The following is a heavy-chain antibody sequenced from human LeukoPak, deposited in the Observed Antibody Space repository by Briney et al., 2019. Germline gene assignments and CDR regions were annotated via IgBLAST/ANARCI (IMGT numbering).Heavy chain of an antibody. CDR1: GFTFSSYG. V-gene: IGHV3-48*03. CDR2: ISSSGSTT. Sequence: GGSLRLSCAASGFTFSSYGMNWVRQAPGKGREGVSSISSSGSTTYYADSLKGRFTISRDNAKNSLYLQMNSLRAEDTAFYYCAREGYRGYYYYGMDVWGQGTPVTVSS. J-gene: IGHJ6*02. CDR3: AREGYRGYYYYGMDV. D-gene: IGHD6-13*01.